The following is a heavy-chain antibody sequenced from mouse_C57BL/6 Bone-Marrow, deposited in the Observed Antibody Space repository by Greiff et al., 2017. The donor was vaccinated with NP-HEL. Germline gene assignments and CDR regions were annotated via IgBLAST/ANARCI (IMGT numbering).Heavy chain of an antibody. D-gene: IGHD2-4*01. CDR1: GYTFTSYW. V-gene: IGHV1-61*01. Sequence: QVHVKQPGAELVRPGSSVKLSCKASGYTFTSYWMDWVKQRPGQGLEWIGNIYPSDSETHYNQKFKDKATLTVDKSSSTAYMQLSSLTSEDSAVYYCASGRLRRPYWYFDVWGTGTTVTVSS. CDR3: ASGRLRRPYWYFDV. CDR2: IYPSDSET. J-gene: IGHJ1*03.